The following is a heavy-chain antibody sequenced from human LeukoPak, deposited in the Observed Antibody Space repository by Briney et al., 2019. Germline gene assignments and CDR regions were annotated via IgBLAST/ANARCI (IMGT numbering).Heavy chain of an antibody. CDR1: GFTFTNYA. D-gene: IGHD3-9*01. J-gene: IGHJ5*02. V-gene: IGHV1-18*01. CDR3: ARDSWALAYDIDH. Sequence: ASVKASCKASGFTFTNYATSWVRQAPGQGLEWLGWISVDHGNTNDIRALQRRVTLTTDTSTSTADMELRNLRSDGTAVYYCARDSWALAYDIDHGGQGTLVTVSS. CDR2: ISVDHGNT.